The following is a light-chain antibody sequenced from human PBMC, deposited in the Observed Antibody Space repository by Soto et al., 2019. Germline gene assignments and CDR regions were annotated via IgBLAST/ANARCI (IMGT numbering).Light chain of an antibody. V-gene: IGKV3-11*01. CDR2: DVS. CDR3: QQHSNWPWA. J-gene: IGKJ1*01. Sequence: ETVLTQSPATLSLSPGERATLSCRASPGVRNSLAWYQQRPGQAPRLLIYDVSHRATGIPARFSGSGSGTDVTLTISSLEPEDFAVYYCQQHSNWPWAFGPGTKVDIK. CDR1: PGVRNS.